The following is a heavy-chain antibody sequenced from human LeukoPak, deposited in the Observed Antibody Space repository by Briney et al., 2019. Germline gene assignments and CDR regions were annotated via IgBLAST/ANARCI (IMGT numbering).Heavy chain of an antibody. CDR3: AREASGYSYGLDAFDV. D-gene: IGHD5-18*01. CDR2: ISSSGSTI. Sequence: PGGSLRLSCAASGFTFNISAMSWVRQAPGKGLEWVSYISSSGSTIYYADSVKGRFTISRDNAKNSLYLQMNSLRAEDTAVYYCAREASGYSYGLDAFDVWGQGTMVTVSS. J-gene: IGHJ3*01. V-gene: IGHV3-48*03. CDR1: GFTFNISA.